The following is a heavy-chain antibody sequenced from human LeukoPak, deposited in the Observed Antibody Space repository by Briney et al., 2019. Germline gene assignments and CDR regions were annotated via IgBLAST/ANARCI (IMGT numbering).Heavy chain of an antibody. Sequence: AGGSLRLSCAASGFTFSSYSMNWVRQAPGKGLEWVSYISSSSSTIYYADSVKGRFTISRDNAKNSLYLQMNSLRAEDTAVYYCARDRATVTTIRDAFDIWGQGTMVTVSS. CDR3: ARDRATVTTIRDAFDI. D-gene: IGHD4-17*01. CDR1: GFTFSSYS. CDR2: ISSSSSTI. J-gene: IGHJ3*02. V-gene: IGHV3-48*04.